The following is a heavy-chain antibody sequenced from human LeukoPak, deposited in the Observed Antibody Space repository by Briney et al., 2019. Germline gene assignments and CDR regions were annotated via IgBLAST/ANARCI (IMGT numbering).Heavy chain of an antibody. J-gene: IGHJ4*02. Sequence: GGSLRLSCAASGFTFSDYYMSWIRQAPGKGLEWVSYIIDTASPIFYAGSVKGRFTISRDNAKNSLFLQMNSLRAEDTAVYYCARLRINLGSFDYWGQGALVTVSS. CDR1: GFTFSDYY. CDR3: ARLRINLGSFDY. V-gene: IGHV3-11*01. CDR2: IIDTASPI.